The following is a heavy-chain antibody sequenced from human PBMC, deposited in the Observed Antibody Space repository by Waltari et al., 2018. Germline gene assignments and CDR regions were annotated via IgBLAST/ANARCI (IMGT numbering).Heavy chain of an antibody. D-gene: IGHD6-19*01. CDR2: ISSSSSYI. J-gene: IGHJ5*02. V-gene: IGHV3-21*01. CDR3: ARDMSIAVAPNWFDP. Sequence: EVQLVESGGGLVKPGGSLRLSCAASGFTFSRYSMNWVRKAPGKGLEWVSSISSSSSYIYYADSVKGRFTISRDNAKNSLYLQMNSLRAEDTAVYYCARDMSIAVAPNWFDPGGQGTLVTVSS. CDR1: GFTFSRYS.